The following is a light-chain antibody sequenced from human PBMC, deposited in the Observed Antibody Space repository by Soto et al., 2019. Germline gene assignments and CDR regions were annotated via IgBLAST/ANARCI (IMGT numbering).Light chain of an antibody. CDR3: MQALQTPLT. CDR1: QGLLQINGYNY. Sequence: DIVLTQSPLSLPVTPGEPASISCRSSQGLLQINGYNYSDWYLQKPGQSPHLLIYLGSNRASGVPDRFSGSGSGTDFTLKISRVEAEDVGVYYCMQALQTPLTFGGGTKVDIK. J-gene: IGKJ4*01. V-gene: IGKV2-28*01. CDR2: LGS.